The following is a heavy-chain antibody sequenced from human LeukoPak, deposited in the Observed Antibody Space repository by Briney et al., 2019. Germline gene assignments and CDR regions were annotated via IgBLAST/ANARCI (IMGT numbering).Heavy chain of an antibody. CDR3: ARDRVLRYFDWLASGDFDY. Sequence: ASGSLSYSPSGSMFSSYAINWGRGSPGQRLGWRGGLNTNTEKPAYAQCFTGRFVFSLDTSVSTAYLQISSLKAEDTAVYYCARDRVLRYFDWLASGDFDYWGQGTLVTVSS. CDR2: LNTNTEKP. D-gene: IGHD3-9*01. J-gene: IGHJ4*02. V-gene: IGHV7-4-1*02. CDR1: GSMFSSYA.